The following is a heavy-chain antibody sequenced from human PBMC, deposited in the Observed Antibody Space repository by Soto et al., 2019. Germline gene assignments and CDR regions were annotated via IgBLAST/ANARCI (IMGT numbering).Heavy chain of an antibody. V-gene: IGHV1-69*06. Sequence: SVKVSCNSSGGTFSSDSISLVRQPPGQGLEWMGGIIPIFGTANYAQKFQGRVTITADKSTSTAYMELSSLRSEDTAVYYCARHTAMVPGDFDYWGQGTLVTVSS. D-gene: IGHD5-18*01. CDR3: ARHTAMVPGDFDY. CDR1: GGTFSSDS. J-gene: IGHJ4*02. CDR2: IIPIFGTA.